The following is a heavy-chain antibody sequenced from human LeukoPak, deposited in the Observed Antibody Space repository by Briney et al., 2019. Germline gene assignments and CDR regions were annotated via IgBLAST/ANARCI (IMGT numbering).Heavy chain of an antibody. J-gene: IGHJ3*02. Sequence: PGGSLRLSCAASGFTIDDYAVHWVRQAPGKGLEWVSSISWNSGNIGYADSVKGRFTISRDNAKNSLYLQMNSLRAEDTALYYCAKDIGPIVGATRNKNDAFDIWGQGTMVTVSS. CDR3: AKDIGPIVGATRNKNDAFDI. D-gene: IGHD1-26*01. CDR2: ISWNSGNI. CDR1: GFTIDDYA. V-gene: IGHV3-9*01.